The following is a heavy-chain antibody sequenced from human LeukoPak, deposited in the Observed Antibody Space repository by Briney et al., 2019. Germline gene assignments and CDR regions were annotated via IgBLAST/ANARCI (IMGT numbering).Heavy chain of an antibody. V-gene: IGHV3-53*01. CDR1: GFSVSSTY. CDR3: ARARGSGWYFYFDS. J-gene: IGHJ4*02. Sequence: GGSLRLSCAVSGFSVSSTYMTWVRQAPGKRLDWVSVVYTGGSTYYADSVKGRFTISRDNSRNTLYLQMNNLRAEDTAVYYCARARGSGWYFYFDSWGQGALVTVSS. CDR2: VYTGGST. D-gene: IGHD6-19*01.